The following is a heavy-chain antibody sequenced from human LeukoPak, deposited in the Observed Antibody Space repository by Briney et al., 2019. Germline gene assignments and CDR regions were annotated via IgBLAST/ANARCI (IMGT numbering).Heavy chain of an antibody. CDR1: GFTFSSYD. CDR2: VSYDGSNK. J-gene: IGHJ4*02. D-gene: IGHD6-13*01. Sequence: GRSLRLSCAASGFTFSSYDMNWVRQAPGKGLEWVAVVSYDGSNKYYADSVKGRFTISRDNSKNTLYLQMNILRAEGTAVYYCARVDSSSWHFDYWGQGTLVTVPS. V-gene: IGHV3-30-3*01. CDR3: ARVDSSSWHFDY.